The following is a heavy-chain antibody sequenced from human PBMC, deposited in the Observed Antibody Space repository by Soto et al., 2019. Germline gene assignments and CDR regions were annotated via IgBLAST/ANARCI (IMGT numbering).Heavy chain of an antibody. CDR2: FVPLFGSA. V-gene: IGHV1-69*01. CDR3: AREDDSSGHYSWFDP. CDR1: GGTFSSYT. Sequence: QVQLVQSGAEVKKPGSSVKVSCRASGGTFSSYTIVWVRQAPGQGLEWMGGFVPLFGSANIAQKFQGRVTITADASTSTAYMELSSLTSEDSATYYCAREDDSSGHYSWFDPWGQGTLDTVSS. J-gene: IGHJ5*02. D-gene: IGHD3-22*01.